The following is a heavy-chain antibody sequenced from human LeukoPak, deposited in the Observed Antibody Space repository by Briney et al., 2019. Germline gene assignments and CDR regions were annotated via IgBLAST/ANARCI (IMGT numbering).Heavy chain of an antibody. CDR1: GGSISSYY. Sequence: SETLSLTCTVSGGSISSYYWSWIRQPPGKGLEWIGYIYHSGSTKYNPSLKSRVTISVDTSKNQFSLKLSSVTAADTAVYYCARVTESYGPRRRHNYYYYYMDVWGKGTTVTISS. D-gene: IGHD3-10*01. CDR2: IYHSGST. J-gene: IGHJ6*03. V-gene: IGHV4-59*01. CDR3: ARVTESYGPRRRHNYYYYYMDV.